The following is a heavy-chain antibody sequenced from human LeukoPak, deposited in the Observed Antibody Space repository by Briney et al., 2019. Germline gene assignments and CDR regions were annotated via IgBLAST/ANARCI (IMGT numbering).Heavy chain of an antibody. Sequence: GESLKISCKGSGYSFTSYWIGWVRQMPGKGLEWMGIIYPGDSDTRYSPSFQGQVTISADKSISTAYLQWSSLKASDTAMYYCARNRRRGWLRFLPRPGEFDPWGQGTLVTVSS. D-gene: IGHD5-12*01. CDR2: IYPGDSDT. J-gene: IGHJ5*02. V-gene: IGHV5-51*01. CDR1: GYSFTSYW. CDR3: ARNRRRGWLRFLPRPGEFDP.